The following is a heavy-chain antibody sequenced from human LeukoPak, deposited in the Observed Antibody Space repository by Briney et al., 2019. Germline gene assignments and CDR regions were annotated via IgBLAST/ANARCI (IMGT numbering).Heavy chain of an antibody. CDR2: IYTSGST. D-gene: IGHD6-19*01. Sequence: MASETLSLTCTVSGGSISSGSYYWSWIRQPAGKGLEWIGRIYTSGSTNYNPSLKSRVTISVDTSKNQFSLKLSSVTAADTAVYYCAREYVTAEWLVTAPFDYWGQGTLVTVSS. J-gene: IGHJ4*02. CDR1: GGSISSGSYY. CDR3: AREYVTAEWLVTAPFDY. V-gene: IGHV4-61*02.